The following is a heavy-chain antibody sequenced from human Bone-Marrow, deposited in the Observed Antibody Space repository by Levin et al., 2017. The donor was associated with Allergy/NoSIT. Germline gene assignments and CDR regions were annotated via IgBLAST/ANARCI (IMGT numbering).Heavy chain of an antibody. V-gene: IGHV3-7*01. J-gene: IGHJ3*02. Sequence: GGSLRLSCAAAGFTFSNYAMHWVRQAPGKGLEWVANIKQDGGEKKYVDSVKGRFTISRDNAKNSLYLEMSSLRAEDTAVYYCARLICSNFNCGNFDIWGQGTMVTVSS. CDR3: ARLICSNFNCGNFDI. CDR2: IKQDGGEK. D-gene: IGHD2-2*01. CDR1: GFTFSNYA.